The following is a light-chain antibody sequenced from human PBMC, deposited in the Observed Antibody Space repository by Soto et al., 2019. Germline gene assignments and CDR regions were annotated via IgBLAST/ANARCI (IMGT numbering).Light chain of an antibody. J-gene: IGKJ1*01. CDR1: QSVSSSY. Sequence: EIVLTQSPGTLSLSPGERATLSCRASQSVSSSYLAWYQQKPGQATRLLIYGASSRATGIPDRLSGSGSGTDFTLTISRLEPEDFAVYYCQQYGRSPWTFGQGTKVEIK. CDR2: GAS. CDR3: QQYGRSPWT. V-gene: IGKV3-20*01.